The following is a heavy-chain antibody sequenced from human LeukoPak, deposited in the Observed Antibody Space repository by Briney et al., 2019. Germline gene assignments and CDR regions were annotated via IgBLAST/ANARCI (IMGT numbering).Heavy chain of an antibody. CDR1: RYTYTSYY. CDR2: INPSGGST. CDR3: ARGIGSSWPDY. J-gene: IGHJ4*02. Sequence: GASVKVSCKASRYTYTSYYMHWVRQAPGQGLEWMGIINPSGGSTSYAQKFQGRVTMTRDTSTSTVYMELSSLRSEYTAVYHSARGIGSSWPDYWGQGTLVTVSS. D-gene: IGHD6-13*01. V-gene: IGHV1-46*01.